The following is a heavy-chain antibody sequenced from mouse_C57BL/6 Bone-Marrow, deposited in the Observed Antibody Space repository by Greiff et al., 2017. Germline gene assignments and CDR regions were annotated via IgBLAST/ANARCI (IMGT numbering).Heavy chain of an antibody. V-gene: IGHV2-2*01. CDR1: GFSLTSYG. CDR3: ARNDGYPLYFDV. J-gene: IGHJ1*03. D-gene: IGHD2-3*01. Sequence: QVQLQQSGPGLVQPSQSLSLTCTVSGFSLTSYGVHWVRQSPGKGLEWLGVIWGGGSTDDNAAFISRLSISTDNSKSQVFFKMNSLQADDTAIYYCARNDGYPLYFDVWGTGTTVTVSS. CDR2: IWGGGST.